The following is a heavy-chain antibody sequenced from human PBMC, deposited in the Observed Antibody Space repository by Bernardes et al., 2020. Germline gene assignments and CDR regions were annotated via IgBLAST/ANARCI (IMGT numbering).Heavy chain of an antibody. CDR2: IYPGDSDT. CDR1: GYSVTSYW. J-gene: IGHJ5*02. Sequence: GESLKISCKGSGYSVTSYWIGWVRQMPGKGLEWMGIIYPGDSDTRYSPSFQGQVTIPADKSISTAYLQWSSLKASDTAMYYCATFLTYYYDSSGYYWFDPWGQGTLVTVSS. V-gene: IGHV5-51*01. CDR3: ATFLTYYYDSSGYYWFDP. D-gene: IGHD3-22*01.